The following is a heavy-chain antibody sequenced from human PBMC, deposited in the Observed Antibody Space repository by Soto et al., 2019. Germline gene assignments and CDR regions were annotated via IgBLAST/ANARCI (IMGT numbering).Heavy chain of an antibody. D-gene: IGHD4-4*01. V-gene: IGHV1-3*01. Sequence: ASVKVSCKTSGYTFHNYAMNWVRQAPGQRLEWMGWINAGNGNTKYPYKFQGRVTISVDTSASTAYMELSSLRSEDTAVYYCARECRDVYSTRLDCCGEGRLVTLSS. CDR3: ARECRDVYSTRLDC. J-gene: IGHJ4*02. CDR1: GYTFHNYA. CDR2: INAGNGNT.